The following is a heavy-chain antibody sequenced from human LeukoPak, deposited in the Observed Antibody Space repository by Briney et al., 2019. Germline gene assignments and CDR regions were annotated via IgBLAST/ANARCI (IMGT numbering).Heavy chain of an antibody. V-gene: IGHV4-34*01. CDR1: GGSFSGYY. CDR2: INHSGST. Sequence: PSETLSLTCAVYGGSFSGYYWSWIRQPPGKGLEWIGEINHSGSTYYNPSLKSRVTISVDTSKNQFSLKLSSVTAADTAVYYCARGRGGTIFGVVINYYYGMDVWGQGTTVTVSS. D-gene: IGHD3-3*01. CDR3: ARGRGGTIFGVVINYYYGMDV. J-gene: IGHJ6*02.